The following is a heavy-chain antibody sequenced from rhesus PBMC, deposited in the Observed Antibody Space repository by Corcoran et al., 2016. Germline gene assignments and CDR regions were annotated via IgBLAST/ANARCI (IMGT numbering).Heavy chain of an antibody. Sequence: QVQLQESGPGLVKPSETLSLTCAVSGYSLSRGSGWGWIRPSPGKGLEWIGQIYGGSGSTDYNPSLKSRVTVSKDTSKNQFSLKLSSVTAADTAVYYCARDDQTGGAAGTFDYWGQGVLVTVSS. CDR3: ARDDQTGGAAGTFDY. CDR1: GYSLSRGSG. J-gene: IGHJ4*01. D-gene: IGHD6-25*01. CDR2: IYGGSGST. V-gene: IGHV4-127*01.